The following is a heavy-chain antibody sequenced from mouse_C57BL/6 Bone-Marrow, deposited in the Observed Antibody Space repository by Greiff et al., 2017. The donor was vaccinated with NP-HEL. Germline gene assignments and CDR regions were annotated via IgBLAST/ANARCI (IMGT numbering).Heavy chain of an antibody. CDR2: IDPENGDT. J-gene: IGHJ2*01. Sequence: EVQLQQSGAELVRPGASVKLSCTASGFNIKDDYMHWVKQRPEQGLEWIGWIDPENGDTEYASKFQGKTTITADTSSNTAYLHLSSLTSEDTAVYYCTTRGSSGYGFDYWGQGTTLTVSS. CDR3: TTRGSSGYGFDY. D-gene: IGHD3-2*02. V-gene: IGHV14-4*01. CDR1: GFNIKDDY.